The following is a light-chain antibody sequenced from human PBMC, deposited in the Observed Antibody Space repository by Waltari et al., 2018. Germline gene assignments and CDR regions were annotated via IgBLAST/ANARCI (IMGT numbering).Light chain of an antibody. V-gene: IGLV2-14*03. Sequence: QSALTQPASVSGSPGQSITISCTGTSSDVGGYNFVSWYQQHPGKAPKLIIYDVTKRPSGVSNRFSGSKSGNTASLTISGLQTEDEAVYYCSSYTSATIYVFGIGTKVVVL. CDR1: SSDVGGYNF. J-gene: IGLJ1*01. CDR3: SSYTSATIYV. CDR2: DVT.